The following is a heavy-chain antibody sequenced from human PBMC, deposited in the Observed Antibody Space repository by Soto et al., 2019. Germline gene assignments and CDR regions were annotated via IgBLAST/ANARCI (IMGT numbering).Heavy chain of an antibody. CDR3: ARGGGIGFSSPWNKYWYYNIDV. J-gene: IGHJ6*02. D-gene: IGHD1-1*01. CDR1: GGTFSDYA. CDR2: IIPMFAIT. Sequence: QVQLVQSGAEVRKSGSSVKVSCKAAGGTFSDYALSWVRQAPGQGLEWMGGIIPMFAITNYAQKIQGRVTNMTDDSATPAHMELSNLKSEDTDVYYCARGGGIGFSSPWNKYWYYNIDVWGQGTTVTVSS. V-gene: IGHV1-69*01.